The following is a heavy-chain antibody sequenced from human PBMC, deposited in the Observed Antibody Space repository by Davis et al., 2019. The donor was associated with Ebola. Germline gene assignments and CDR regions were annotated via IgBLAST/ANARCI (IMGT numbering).Heavy chain of an antibody. J-gene: IGHJ2*01. CDR3: AKTYTIFGVVLNWYFDL. Sequence: GESLKISCAASGLSFSSYWMSWVRQAPGKGLEWVANIKQDGSDKYYVGSVKGRFTISRDNTKNSLYLQMDSLRAEDTAVYYCAKTYTIFGVVLNWYFDLWGRGTLVTVSS. D-gene: IGHD3-3*01. V-gene: IGHV3-7*01. CDR2: IKQDGSDK. CDR1: GLSFSSYW.